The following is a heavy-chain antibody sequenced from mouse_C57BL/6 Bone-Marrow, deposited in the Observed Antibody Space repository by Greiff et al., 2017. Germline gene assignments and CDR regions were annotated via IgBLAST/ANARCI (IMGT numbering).Heavy chain of an antibody. V-gene: IGHV1-55*01. D-gene: IGHD1-2*01. CDR1: GYTFTSYW. CDR3: ARTFHCYGGYFDY. J-gene: IGHJ2*01. CDR2: IYPGSGST. Sequence: VQLQQSGAELVKPGASVKMSCKASGYTFTSYWITWVKQRPGQGLEWIGDIYPGSGSTNYNEKFKSKATLTVDTSSSTAYMQLSSLTSEDSAVYEGARTFHCYGGYFDYWGQGTTRTVSS.